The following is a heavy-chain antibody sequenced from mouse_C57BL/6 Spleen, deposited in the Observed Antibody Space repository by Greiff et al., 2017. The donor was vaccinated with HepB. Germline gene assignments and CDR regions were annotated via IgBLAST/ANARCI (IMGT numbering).Heavy chain of an antibody. CDR1: GYAFSSSW. Sequence: QVQLQQSGPELVKPGASVKISCKASGYAFSSSWMNWVKQRPGKCLEWIGRIYPGDGDTNYNGKFKGKATLTADKSSSTAYMQLSSLTSEDSAVYFCAKITTVVAREDAMDYWGQGTSVTVSS. CDR2: IYPGDGDT. J-gene: IGHJ4*01. CDR3: AKITTVVAREDAMDY. V-gene: IGHV1-82*01. D-gene: IGHD1-1*01.